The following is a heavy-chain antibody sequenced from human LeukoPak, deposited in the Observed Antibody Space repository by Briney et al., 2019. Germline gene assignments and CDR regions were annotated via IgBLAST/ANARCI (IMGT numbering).Heavy chain of an antibody. J-gene: IGHJ4*02. D-gene: IGHD3-22*01. Sequence: PGGSLRLSCAASGFTFSSYAMHGVPQAPGKGLEGVAVISYDGSNKSYADSVKGRFTISRDNSKTPLYLQMTSLSAEDTAVYYCASVPSIDSSGYYSPYYFDYWGQGTLVTVSS. CDR1: GFTFSSYA. V-gene: IGHV3-30*04. CDR3: ASVPSIDSSGYYSPYYFDY. CDR2: ISYDGSNK.